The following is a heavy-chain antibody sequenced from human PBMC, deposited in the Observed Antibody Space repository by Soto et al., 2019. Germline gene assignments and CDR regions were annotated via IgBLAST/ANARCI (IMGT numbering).Heavy chain of an antibody. CDR1: GGSISSGGYY. Sequence: PSETLSLTCTVSGGSISSGGYYWSWIRQHPGKGLEWIGYIYYSGSTYYNPSLKSRVTISVDTSKNQFSLKLSSVTAADTAVYYCAREYYYGSGSFDYWGQGTLVTVSS. CDR3: AREYYYGSGSFDY. CDR2: IYYSGST. V-gene: IGHV4-31*03. D-gene: IGHD3-10*01. J-gene: IGHJ4*02.